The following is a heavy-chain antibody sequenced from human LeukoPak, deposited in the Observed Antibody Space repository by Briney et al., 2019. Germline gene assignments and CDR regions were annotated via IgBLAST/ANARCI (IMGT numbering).Heavy chain of an antibody. D-gene: IGHD3-22*01. Sequence: GGSLRLSCAASGFTFSSYWMSWVRQAPGKGLEWVANINQDGGEKYYVDSVKGRFTISRDNAKNSLYLQMNSLRAEDTAVYHCAREPNYYDSSGYYFRYFDYWGQGTLVTVSS. CDR3: AREPNYYDSSGYYFRYFDY. J-gene: IGHJ4*02. CDR1: GFTFSSYW. V-gene: IGHV3-7*01. CDR2: INQDGGEK.